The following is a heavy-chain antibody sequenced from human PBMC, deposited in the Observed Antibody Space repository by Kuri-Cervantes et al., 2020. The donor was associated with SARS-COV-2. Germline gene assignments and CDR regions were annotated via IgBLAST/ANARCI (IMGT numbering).Heavy chain of an antibody. CDR2: ISSSSSYI. CDR1: GFTFSSYS. Sequence: GESLKISCAASGFTFSSYSMNWVRQAPGKGLEWVSSISSSSSYIYYADSVKGRFTISRDNAKNSLYLQMNSLRAGDTAVYYCARDPPRYRSSTSCYTARADPIYGMDVWGQGTTVTVSS. J-gene: IGHJ6*02. D-gene: IGHD2-2*02. V-gene: IGHV3-21*01. CDR3: ARDPPRYRSSTSCYTARADPIYGMDV.